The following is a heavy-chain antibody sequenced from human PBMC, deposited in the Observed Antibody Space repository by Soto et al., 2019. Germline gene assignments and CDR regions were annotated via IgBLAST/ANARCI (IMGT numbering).Heavy chain of an antibody. CDR3: ARATNASNWDY. CDR2: ISAYNGGT. CDR1: GYTXSTYG. Sequence: GXSXKVSFKTSGYTXSTYGSGWVRQAPGQGLEWIGWISAYNGGTNYAQKFQDRLTMTTERSTSTAYMDLRRLRSDDTAVYFCARATNASNWDYWGQGTLCTVSS. J-gene: IGHJ4*02. D-gene: IGHD6-13*01. V-gene: IGHV1-18*01.